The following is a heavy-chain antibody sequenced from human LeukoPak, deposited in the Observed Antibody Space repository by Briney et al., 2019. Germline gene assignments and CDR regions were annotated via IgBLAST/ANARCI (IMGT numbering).Heavy chain of an antibody. CDR2: IYSGGST. V-gene: IGHV3-53*01. Sequence: PGGSLRLSCAASGFTVSSNYMSWVRQAPGKGLEWVSVIYSGGSTYYADSVKGRFTISRDNSKNTLYLQMNSLRAEDTAVYYCAKDTTITMVRGVMLDYWGQGTLVTVSS. J-gene: IGHJ4*02. D-gene: IGHD3-10*01. CDR1: GFTVSSNY. CDR3: AKDTTITMVRGVMLDY.